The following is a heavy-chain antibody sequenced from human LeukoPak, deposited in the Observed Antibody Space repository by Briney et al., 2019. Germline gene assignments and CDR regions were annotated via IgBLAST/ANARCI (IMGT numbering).Heavy chain of an antibody. J-gene: IGHJ3*02. Sequence: PGGSLRLSCAVSGFTFRNYWMSWVRQAPGKGLEWVANIKQDGSEKNYVDSVKGRFTISRDNAKNSLYLQMNSLRVEDTAVYYCARGSARMGIAPHDAFDIWGQGTMVTVSS. CDR3: ARGSARMGIAPHDAFDI. CDR2: IKQDGSEK. CDR1: GFTFRNYW. V-gene: IGHV3-7*01. D-gene: IGHD6-13*01.